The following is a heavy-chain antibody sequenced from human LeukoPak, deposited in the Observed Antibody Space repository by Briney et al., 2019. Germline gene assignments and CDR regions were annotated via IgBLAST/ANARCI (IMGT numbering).Heavy chain of an antibody. CDR1: GGSISSYY. CDR2: IYYSGST. J-gene: IGHJ6*03. Sequence: SETLSLTCTVSGGSISSYYWSWIWQPPGKGLEWIGYIYYSGSTNYNPSLKSRVTISVDTSKNQFSLKLSSVTAADTAVYYCARAEPGYYYYMDVWGKGTTVTISS. D-gene: IGHD1-26*01. V-gene: IGHV4-59*01. CDR3: ARAEPGYYYYMDV.